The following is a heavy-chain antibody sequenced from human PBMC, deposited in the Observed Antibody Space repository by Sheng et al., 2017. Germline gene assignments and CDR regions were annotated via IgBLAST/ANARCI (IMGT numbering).Heavy chain of an antibody. D-gene: IGHD3-10*01. Sequence: QVQLQESGPGLVKPSETLSLTCTVSGYSISSGYYWGWIRQPPGKGLEWIGSINHSGNTYYNPSLKSRVTISVDTSKNQFSLKLSSVTAADTAVYYCASMVRGVIFYSDYWGQGNAGHRLL. J-gene: IGHJ4*02. CDR2: INHSGNT. V-gene: IGHV4-38-2*02. CDR3: ASMVRGVIFYSDY. CDR1: GYSISSGYY.